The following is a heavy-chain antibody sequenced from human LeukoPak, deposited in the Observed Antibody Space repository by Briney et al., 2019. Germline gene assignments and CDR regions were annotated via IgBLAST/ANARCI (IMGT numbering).Heavy chain of an antibody. Sequence: GASVKVSCKASGYTFTGYYIHWVRQAPGQGLEWMGWINLNSGGTNYAQKFQDRVTMTRDTSITTAYMELSRLRFDDTALYYCARSPHILTGENFDYWGQGTLVTVSS. D-gene: IGHD3-9*01. J-gene: IGHJ4*02. V-gene: IGHV1-2*02. CDR1: GYTFTGYY. CDR3: ARSPHILTGENFDY. CDR2: INLNSGGT.